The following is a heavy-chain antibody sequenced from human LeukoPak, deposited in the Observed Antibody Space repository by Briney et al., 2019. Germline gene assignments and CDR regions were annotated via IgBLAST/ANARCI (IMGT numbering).Heavy chain of an antibody. V-gene: IGHV4-4*07. J-gene: IGHJ4*02. CDR2: IYTSGST. D-gene: IGHD1-1*01. CDR3: ARELGAGTRYFDY. Sequence: SETLSLTCTVSGGSISSYYWSWIRQPDRKGLEWIGRIYTSGSTNYNPSLKSRVTMSVDTSKNQFSLKLSSVTAADTAVYYCARELGAGTRYFDYWGQGTLVTVSS. CDR1: GGSISSYY.